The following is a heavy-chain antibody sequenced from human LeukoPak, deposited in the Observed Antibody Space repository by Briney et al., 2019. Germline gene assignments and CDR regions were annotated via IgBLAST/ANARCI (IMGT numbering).Heavy chain of an antibody. D-gene: IGHD1-26*01. CDR1: GGSISSGGYY. CDR2: IYYSGST. J-gene: IGHJ5*02. Sequence: SETLSLTCTVSGGSISSGGYYWSWLRQHPGKGLEWIGYIYYSGSTYYNPSLKSRVTISVDTSKNQFSLKLSSVTAADTAVYYCARDRGAVDNWFDPWGQGTLVTVSS. CDR3: ARDRGAVDNWFDP. V-gene: IGHV4-31*03.